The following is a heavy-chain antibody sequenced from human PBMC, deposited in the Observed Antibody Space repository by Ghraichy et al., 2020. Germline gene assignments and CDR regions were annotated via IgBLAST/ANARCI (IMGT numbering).Heavy chain of an antibody. CDR2: IIPIFGTT. J-gene: IGHJ4*02. CDR3: ARGVPDDYDFWSGLGQTHFDY. D-gene: IGHD3-3*01. V-gene: IGHV1-69*06. CDR1: GGTFGNYG. Sequence: SVKVSCKASGGTFGNYGINWVRQAPGQGLEWMGGIIPIFGTTNYAQKFQGRVRITAERSTSTAYMELRNLRSEDSAMYYCARGVPDDYDFWSGLGQTHFDYWGQGTLVIVSS.